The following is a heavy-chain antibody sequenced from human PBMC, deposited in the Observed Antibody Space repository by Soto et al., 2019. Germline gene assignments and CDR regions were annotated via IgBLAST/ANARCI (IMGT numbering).Heavy chain of an antibody. D-gene: IGHD2-21*01. CDR1: GFTFSSYW. CDR3: ARRDQIAYYYGMDV. CDR2: SNSDGSTT. V-gene: IGHV3-74*01. J-gene: IGHJ6*02. Sequence: EVPLVESGGGLVQPGGSLRLSCAASGFTFSSYWMNWVRQAPGKGLVWVSRSNSDGSTTGYVDSVKGRFTIPRDNAKNTLYLQMNSLRAEDTAVYYCARRDQIAYYYGMDVWGQGTTVTVSS.